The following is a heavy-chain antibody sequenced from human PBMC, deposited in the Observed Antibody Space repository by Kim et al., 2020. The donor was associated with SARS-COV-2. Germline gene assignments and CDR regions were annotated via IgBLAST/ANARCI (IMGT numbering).Heavy chain of an antibody. J-gene: IGHJ6*03. CDR2: IWYDGSNK. CDR3: ARVAAAGPYYYYYYMDV. Sequence: GGSLRLSCAASVFTFSSYGMHWVRQAPGKGLEWMAHIWYDGSNKNYTDSVKGRFAISRDNSKNTLYLQMNSLRAEDTAVYYCARVAAAGPYYYYYYMDVWGKGTTVTVSS. D-gene: IGHD6-13*01. CDR1: VFTFSSYG. V-gene: IGHV3-33*01.